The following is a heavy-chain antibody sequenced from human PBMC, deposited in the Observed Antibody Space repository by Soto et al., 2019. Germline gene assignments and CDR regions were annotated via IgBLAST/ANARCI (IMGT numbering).Heavy chain of an antibody. V-gene: IGHV4-39*01. D-gene: IGHD2-15*01. Sequence: SETLSLTCSVSVYSVTSSDYYWAWIRQPPGKGLEWIGSMFYSGLTYYNPSLKSRVTLSVDTSKNQFSVRLNSVTAADTAVYYCAPLSVSLSGPYGIHVWGQGTTVTASS. CDR3: APLSVSLSGPYGIHV. CDR2: MFYSGLT. J-gene: IGHJ6*02. CDR1: VYSVTSSDYY.